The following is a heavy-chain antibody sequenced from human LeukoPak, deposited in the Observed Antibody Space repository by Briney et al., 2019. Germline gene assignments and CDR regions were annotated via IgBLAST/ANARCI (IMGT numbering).Heavy chain of an antibody. CDR1: GYTFTSYD. Sequence: GASVKVSCKASGYTFTSYDINWVRQATGQGLEWMGWMNPNSGNTGYARKFQGRVTMTRNTSISTAYMELSSLRSEDTAVYYCARGKDRELLSSEWLFDYWGQGTLVTVSS. V-gene: IGHV1-8*01. CDR3: ARGKDRELLSSEWLFDY. CDR2: MNPNSGNT. J-gene: IGHJ4*02. D-gene: IGHD2-2*01.